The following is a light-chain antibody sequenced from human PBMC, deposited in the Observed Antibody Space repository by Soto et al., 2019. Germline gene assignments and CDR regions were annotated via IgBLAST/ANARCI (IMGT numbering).Light chain of an antibody. CDR1: QSISNH. J-gene: IGKJ1*01. CDR3: QQYYSFPWT. V-gene: IGKV1-39*01. Sequence: DIQMTQSPSSLSASVEDRVIITCRASQSISNHLNWYQQKPGKAPELLIYAASTLQSGVPSRFSGSGSGTDSTLTISCLQSEDFATYYCQQYYSFPWTFGQGTKVDIK. CDR2: AAS.